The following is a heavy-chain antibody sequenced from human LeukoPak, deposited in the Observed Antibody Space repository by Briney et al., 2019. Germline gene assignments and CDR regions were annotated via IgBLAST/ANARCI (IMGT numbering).Heavy chain of an antibody. CDR3: ARVGGELDFDL. CDR1: GYTFTGYY. Sequence: ASVKVSCKASGYTFTGYYMHWVRQAPGQGLEWMGWINPNSGGTNCAQKFQGRVTMTRDTSISTAYMELSRLRSDDTAVYYCARVGGELDFDLWGRGTLVTVSS. D-gene: IGHD1-26*01. CDR2: INPNSGGT. V-gene: IGHV1-2*02. J-gene: IGHJ2*01.